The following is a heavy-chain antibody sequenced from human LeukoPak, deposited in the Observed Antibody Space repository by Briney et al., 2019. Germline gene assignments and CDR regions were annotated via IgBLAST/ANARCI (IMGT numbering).Heavy chain of an antibody. CDR2: ISYDGSNK. D-gene: IGHD3-22*01. Sequence: GGSLRLSCAASGFTFSSYGMHWVRQAPGKGLEWVAVISYDGSNKYYADSVKGRFTISRDNSKNTLYLQMISLRAEDTAVYYCATHNSEYPTMIHSSWGQGTLVTVSS. J-gene: IGHJ4*02. V-gene: IGHV3-30*03. CDR3: ATHNSEYPTMIHSS. CDR1: GFTFSSYG.